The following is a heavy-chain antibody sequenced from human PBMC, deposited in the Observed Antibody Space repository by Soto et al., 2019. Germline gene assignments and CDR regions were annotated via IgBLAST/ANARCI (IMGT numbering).Heavy chain of an antibody. J-gene: IGHJ4*02. CDR2: IYYTGST. Sequence: QVQLRESGPGLVKPSQTLSLTCTVSGASIGSGVYYWSWIRQHPGKGLEWIGYIYYTGSTYYNPSLQGRITISVDTSKNQFSLKLSSVTAADTAVYYCARGGYGGNSAPFDHWGQGTLVTVSA. CDR1: GASIGSGVYY. V-gene: IGHV4-31*03. D-gene: IGHD4-17*01. CDR3: ARGGYGGNSAPFDH.